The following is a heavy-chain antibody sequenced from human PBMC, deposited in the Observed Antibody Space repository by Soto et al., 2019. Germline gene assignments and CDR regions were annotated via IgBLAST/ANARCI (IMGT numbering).Heavy chain of an antibody. V-gene: IGHV3-30-3*01. CDR3: ARQYYYGSGSYSYYFDY. CDR2: ISYDGSNK. D-gene: IGHD3-10*01. J-gene: IGHJ4*02. Sequence: VAVISYDGSNKYYADSVKGRFTISRDNSKNTLYLQMNSLRAEDTAVYYCARQYYYGSGSYSYYFDYWGQGTLVTVSS.